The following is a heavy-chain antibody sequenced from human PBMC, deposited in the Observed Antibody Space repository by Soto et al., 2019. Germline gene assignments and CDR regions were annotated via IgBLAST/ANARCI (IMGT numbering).Heavy chain of an antibody. V-gene: IGHV2-5*01. CDR2: IYWNDDN. J-gene: IGHJ4*02. CDR1: GFSLSTSGLG. CDR3: AHRHSGWYLFDY. Sequence: QITLKESGPTLVIPTQTLTLTCTFSGFSLSTSGLGVGWIRQPPGKALEWLALIYWNDDNRYSPSLKARLTITKDTSKNQVVLTMTNMDPVDTATYYCAHRHSGWYLFDYWGQGTLVTVSS. D-gene: IGHD6-19*01.